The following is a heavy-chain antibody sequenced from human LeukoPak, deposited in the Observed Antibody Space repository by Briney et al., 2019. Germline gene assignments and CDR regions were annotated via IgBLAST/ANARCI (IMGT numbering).Heavy chain of an antibody. D-gene: IGHD4-17*01. CDR1: GYTFTSYY. V-gene: IGHV1-46*01. J-gene: IGHJ4*02. Sequence: ASVKVSCKASGYTFTSYYMHWVRQAPGQGLEWMGIINPSGGSTSYAQKFQGRVTMTRDTSTSTVYMELSSLRSEDTAVYYCARDPSQMTTVTTGLFDYWGQGTLVTVSS. CDR3: ARDPSQMTTVTTGLFDY. CDR2: INPSGGST.